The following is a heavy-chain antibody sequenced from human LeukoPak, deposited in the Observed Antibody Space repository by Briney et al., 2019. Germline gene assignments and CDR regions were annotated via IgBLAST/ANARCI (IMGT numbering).Heavy chain of an antibody. Sequence: SETLSLTCTVSGGSISSHYWSWIRQPPGKGLEWIGYIYYSGSTNYNPSLKSRVTISVDTSKNQFSLKLSSVTAADTAVYYCVSGGATYFDYWGQGTLVTVSS. D-gene: IGHD1-26*01. V-gene: IGHV4-59*11. J-gene: IGHJ4*02. CDR2: IYYSGST. CDR3: VSGGATYFDY. CDR1: GGSISSHY.